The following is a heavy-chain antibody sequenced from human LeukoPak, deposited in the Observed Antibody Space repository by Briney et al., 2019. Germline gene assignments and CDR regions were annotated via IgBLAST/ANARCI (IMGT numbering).Heavy chain of an antibody. D-gene: IGHD2-21*01. J-gene: IGHJ4*02. CDR1: GFTFSAYT. Sequence: GGSLRLSCSVSGFTFSAYTMHWVRQAPGRGLQYVSSINTDGGRTYYADSVKGRFTISRDNSKNTLFLQMSSLRVEDTAVYYCVKDQVIDYWGQGVLVTVSS. V-gene: IGHV3-64D*09. CDR3: VKDQVIDY. CDR2: INTDGGRT.